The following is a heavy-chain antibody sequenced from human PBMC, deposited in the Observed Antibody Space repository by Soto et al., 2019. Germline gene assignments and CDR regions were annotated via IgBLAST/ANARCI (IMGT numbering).Heavy chain of an antibody. CDR3: AGEMATLGVVWYFDL. CDR2: INHSGST. Sequence: SETLSLTCAVYGGSFSGYYWSWIRQPPGKGLEWIGEINHSGSTNYNPSLKSRVTISVDTSKNQFSLKLSSVTAADTAVYYCAGEMATLGVVWYFDLWGRGPLVTVSS. CDR1: GGSFSGYY. V-gene: IGHV4-34*01. D-gene: IGHD5-12*01. J-gene: IGHJ2*01.